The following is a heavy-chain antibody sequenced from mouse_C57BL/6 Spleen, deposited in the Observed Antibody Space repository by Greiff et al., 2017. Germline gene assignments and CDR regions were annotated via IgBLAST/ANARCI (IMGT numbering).Heavy chain of an antibody. D-gene: IGHD2-4*01. J-gene: IGHJ3*01. Sequence: ESGPGLVKPSQSLSLTCSVTGYSITSGYYWNWIRQFPGNKLEWMGYISYDGSNNYNPSLKNRISITRDTSKNQFFLKLNSVTTEDTATYYCARAYDSFWFAYWGQGTLVTVSA. CDR2: ISYDGSN. V-gene: IGHV3-6*01. CDR3: ARAYDSFWFAY. CDR1: GYSITSGYY.